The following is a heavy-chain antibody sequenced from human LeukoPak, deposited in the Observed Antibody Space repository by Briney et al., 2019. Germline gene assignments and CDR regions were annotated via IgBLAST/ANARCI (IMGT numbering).Heavy chain of an antibody. Sequence: SETLSLTCTVSGGSLSSYYWSRVRQPPGKGLGWIGYIYYSGSTNYNPSLKSRVTISVDTSKNQFSLKLSSVTAADTAVYYCARAVHSSSALDYWGQGTLVTVSS. V-gene: IGHV4-59*01. CDR2: IYYSGST. CDR1: GGSLSSYY. CDR3: ARAVHSSSALDY. J-gene: IGHJ4*02. D-gene: IGHD6-13*01.